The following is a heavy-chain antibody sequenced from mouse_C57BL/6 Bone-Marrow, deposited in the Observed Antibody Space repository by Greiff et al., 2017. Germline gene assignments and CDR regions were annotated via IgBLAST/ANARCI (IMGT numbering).Heavy chain of an antibody. V-gene: IGHV1-85*01. CDR3: ARSRDYYGSSYAWFAY. CDR2: IYPRDGST. Sequence: QVQLQQSGPELVKPGASVKLSCKASGYTFTSYDINWVKQRPGQGLEWIGWIYPRDGSTKYNEKFKGKATLTVDTSSSTAYMELHSLTSEDSAVYFCARSRDYYGSSYAWFAYWGQGTLVTVSA. D-gene: IGHD1-1*01. J-gene: IGHJ3*01. CDR1: GYTFTSYD.